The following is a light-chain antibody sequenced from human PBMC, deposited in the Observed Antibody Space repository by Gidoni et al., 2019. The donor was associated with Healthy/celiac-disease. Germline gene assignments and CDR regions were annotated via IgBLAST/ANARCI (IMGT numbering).Light chain of an antibody. CDR2: AAS. Sequence: DIQMTQSPSSLSASVGDRVTITCRASQSISSYLNWYQQKPGKAPQLLIYAASSLQSGVPSRFSGSGSGTDFTLTISSLQREDFATYYCQQSYSTLYTFGQGTKLEIK. J-gene: IGKJ2*01. CDR1: QSISSY. V-gene: IGKV1-39*01. CDR3: QQSYSTLYT.